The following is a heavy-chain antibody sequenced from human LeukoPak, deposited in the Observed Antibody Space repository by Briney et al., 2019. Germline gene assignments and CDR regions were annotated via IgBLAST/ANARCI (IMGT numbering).Heavy chain of an antibody. CDR2: INGGNGKT. J-gene: IGHJ6*03. Sequence: ASVKVSCKASGGTFTNYAVHWVRQAPGQRLQWMGWINGGNGKTKYSQEFQGRVTISRDTSASTAYMELHSLRFEDMAVYYCAGERLYCSGTTCRGSYMDVWGKGTTVTVSS. CDR1: GGTFTNYA. CDR3: AGERLYCSGTTCRGSYMDV. D-gene: IGHD2-15*01. V-gene: IGHV1-3*03.